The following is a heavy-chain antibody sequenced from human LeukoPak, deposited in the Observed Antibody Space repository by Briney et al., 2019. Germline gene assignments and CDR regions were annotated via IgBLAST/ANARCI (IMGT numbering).Heavy chain of an antibody. V-gene: IGHV3-74*01. J-gene: IGHJ4*02. CDR2: INSDGSRI. Sequence: PGGSLRLSCAASGFTFSEYWMHWVRQAPGKGLEWVSRINSDGSRITYADSVKGRFTISRDNAKNTLYLQMNSLRVEDTAVYYSASSPVITRDWGQGTLATVSS. CDR3: ASSPVITRD. CDR1: GFTFSEYW. D-gene: IGHD3-22*01.